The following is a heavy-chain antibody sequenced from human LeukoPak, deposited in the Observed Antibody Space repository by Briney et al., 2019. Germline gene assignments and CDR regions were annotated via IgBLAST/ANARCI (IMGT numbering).Heavy chain of an antibody. V-gene: IGHV1-18*01. D-gene: IGHD1-26*01. CDR2: ISAYNGNT. CDR1: GGTFTSYG. J-gene: IGHJ6*02. Sequence: ASVKVSCKASGGTFTSYGISWVRQAPGQGLEWMGWISAYNGNTNYAQKLQGRVTMTTDTSTSTAYMELRSLRSDDTAVYYCARAIVGAKYYYGMDVWGQGTTVTVSS. CDR3: ARAIVGAKYYYGMDV.